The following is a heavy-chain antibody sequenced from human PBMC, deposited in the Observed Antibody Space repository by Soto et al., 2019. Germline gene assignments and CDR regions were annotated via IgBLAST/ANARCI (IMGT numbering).Heavy chain of an antibody. Sequence: GESLKISCKGSGYSFTSYWISWVRQMPGKGLERMGRIDPSDSYTNYSPSFQGHVTISADKSISTAYLQWSSLKASDTAMYYCARRGSDYYDSSGQGRDAFDIWGQGTMVTVSS. J-gene: IGHJ3*02. CDR2: IDPSDSYT. CDR1: GYSFTSYW. D-gene: IGHD3-22*01. V-gene: IGHV5-10-1*01. CDR3: ARRGSDYYDSSGQGRDAFDI.